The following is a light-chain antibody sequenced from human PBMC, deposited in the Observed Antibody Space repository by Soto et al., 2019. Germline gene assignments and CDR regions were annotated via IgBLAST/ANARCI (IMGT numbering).Light chain of an antibody. V-gene: IGKV2-30*02. CDR2: KVS. CDR1: QSLVHSDGIAY. Sequence: DVVMTQSPLSLPVTLVQAASISCRSNQSLVHSDGIAYFSWFQQRPGRSPRRLIYKVSNRDSGVPARFSGSGSGTDFALKISRVEAEDVGVYYCMQGTHWPITFGQGTRLEI. CDR3: MQGTHWPIT. J-gene: IGKJ5*01.